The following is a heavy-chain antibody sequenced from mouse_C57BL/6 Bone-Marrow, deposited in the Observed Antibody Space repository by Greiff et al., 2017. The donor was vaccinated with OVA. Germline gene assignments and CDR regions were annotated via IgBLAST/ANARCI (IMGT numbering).Heavy chain of an antibody. Sequence: VQLQQSGPGLVKPSQSLSLTCSVTGYSITSGYYWNWIRQFPGNKLEWMGYISYDGSNNYNPSLKNRISITRDTSKNHFFLKLNSVTTEDTATYYCAREHGSSLYYAMDYWGQVTSVTVSS. D-gene: IGHD1-1*01. J-gene: IGHJ4*01. CDR3: AREHGSSLYYAMDY. CDR1: GYSITSGYY. V-gene: IGHV3-6*01. CDR2: ISYDGSN.